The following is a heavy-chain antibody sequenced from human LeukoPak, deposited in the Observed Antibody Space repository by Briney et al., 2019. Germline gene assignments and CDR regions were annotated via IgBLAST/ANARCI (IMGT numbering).Heavy chain of an antibody. D-gene: IGHD3-10*01. Sequence: PSETLSLTCTVSGGSISSGSYFWSWIRQPAGKGLEWIGRIYTSGSTNYNPSLKSRVTISVDTSKNQFSLKLSSVTAADTAVYYCARDNPIGGDDYWGQGTLVTVSS. V-gene: IGHV4-61*02. J-gene: IGHJ4*02. CDR1: GGSISSGSYF. CDR2: IYTSGST. CDR3: ARDNPIGGDDY.